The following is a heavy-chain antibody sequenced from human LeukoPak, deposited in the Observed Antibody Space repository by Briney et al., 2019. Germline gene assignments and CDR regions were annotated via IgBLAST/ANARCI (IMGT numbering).Heavy chain of an antibody. CDR3: AREVPGIAVAGRLGPYGY. CDR2: IIPIFGTA. V-gene: IGHV1-69*13. J-gene: IGHJ4*02. Sequence: SVKVSCKASGGTFSSYAISWVRQAPGQGPEWMGGIIPIFGTANYAQKFQGRVTITADESTSTAYMELSSLRSEDTAVYYCAREVPGIAVAGRLGPYGYWGQGTLVTVSS. D-gene: IGHD6-19*01. CDR1: GGTFSSYA.